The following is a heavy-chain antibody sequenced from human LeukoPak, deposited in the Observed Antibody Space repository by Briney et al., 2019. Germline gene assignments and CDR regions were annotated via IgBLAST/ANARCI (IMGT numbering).Heavy chain of an antibody. CDR1: GFTFSTYA. CDR2: LSTSGGST. J-gene: IGHJ4*02. CDR3: AKDRNFGSGSYDS. D-gene: IGHD3-10*01. V-gene: IGHV3-23*01. Sequence: GGSLRLSCSASGFTFSTYAMSWVRQAPGEGLVWVSALSTSGGSTFYADSVRGRFTISRDNSRNTLYLQMNSLRAEDTAVYYRAKDRNFGSGSYDSWGQGTLVTVSS.